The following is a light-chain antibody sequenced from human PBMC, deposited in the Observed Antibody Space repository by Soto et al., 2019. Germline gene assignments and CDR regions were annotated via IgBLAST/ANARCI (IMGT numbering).Light chain of an antibody. J-gene: IGKJ1*01. Sequence: DXQMTQSPSTLSASVGDKETITSRASQSISSWLAWYKQKPGKAPKLLIYDASSLESGVPSRFSGSGSGTEFTLTISCLQPDDFATYYCQQYNSYSPKTFGQGTKVDIK. CDR3: QQYNSYSPKT. CDR1: QSISSW. V-gene: IGKV1-5*01. CDR2: DAS.